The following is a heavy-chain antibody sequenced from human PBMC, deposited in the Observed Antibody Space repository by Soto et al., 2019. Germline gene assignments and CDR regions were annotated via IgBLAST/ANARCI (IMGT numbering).Heavy chain of an antibody. CDR1: GFTFSSYG. Sequence: GVSLRLSCAASGFTFSSYGMHWVRQAPGKGLEWVAVISYDGSNKYYADSVRGRFTISRDNSKNTLYLQMNSLRAEDTAVYYCAKALRYRAHYCYAMDLCGQGTTVT. D-gene: IGHD1-1*01. V-gene: IGHV3-30*18. CDR2: ISYDGSNK. J-gene: IGHJ6*02. CDR3: AKALRYRAHYCYAMDL.